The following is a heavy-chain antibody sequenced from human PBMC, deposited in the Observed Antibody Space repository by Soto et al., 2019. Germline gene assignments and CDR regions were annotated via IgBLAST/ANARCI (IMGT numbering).Heavy chain of an antibody. CDR3: AKVGTANDY. J-gene: IGHJ4*02. V-gene: IGHV3-64*04. Sequence: GGSLRLSCSASGFIFSDYAIHWVRQAPGKGLEYVSAISSSGGSTYYADSVKGRFTISRDNSKNTLYLQMNSLRAEDTAVYYCAKVGTANDYWGQGTLVTVSS. CDR2: ISSSGGST. D-gene: IGHD2-21*02. CDR1: GFIFSDYA.